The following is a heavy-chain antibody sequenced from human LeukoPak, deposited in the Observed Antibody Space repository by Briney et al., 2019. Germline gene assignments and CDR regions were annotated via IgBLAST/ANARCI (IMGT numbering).Heavy chain of an antibody. CDR2: IYYSGST. J-gene: IGHJ1*01. V-gene: IGHV4-39*01. CDR3: ATSAIGDSTGYYYFHFHH. Sequence: PSETLSLTCSVSGGSISSSSYYWGWIRQAPGRGLEWIGSIYYSGSTYYTPSLKSRVTISVDTSKNQFSLKLNSVTAADTAVYYCATSAIGDSTGYYYFHFHHWGQGTLVTVSS. D-gene: IGHD3-22*01. CDR1: GGSISSSSYY.